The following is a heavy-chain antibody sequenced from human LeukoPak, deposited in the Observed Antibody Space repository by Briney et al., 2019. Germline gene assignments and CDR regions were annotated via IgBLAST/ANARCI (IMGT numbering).Heavy chain of an antibody. Sequence: PSETLSLTCAVYGGSFSGYYWSWIRQPPGKGLEWIGSIYHSGSTYYNPSLKSRVTISVDTSKNQFSLKLSSVTAADTAVYYCARDPDTMTYDYWGQGTLVTVSS. CDR2: IYHSGST. CDR1: GGSFSGYY. CDR3: ARDPDTMTYDY. J-gene: IGHJ4*02. V-gene: IGHV4-34*01. D-gene: IGHD3-22*01.